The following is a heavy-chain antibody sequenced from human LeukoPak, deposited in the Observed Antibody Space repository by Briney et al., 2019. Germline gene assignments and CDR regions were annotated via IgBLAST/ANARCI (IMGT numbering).Heavy chain of an antibody. CDR1: GGSFSGYY. CDR2: INHSGST. V-gene: IGHV4-34*01. J-gene: IGHJ6*02. D-gene: IGHD2-2*01. CDR3: AGYCSSTSCYYYYYYGMDV. Sequence: SETLSLTCAVYGGSFSGYYWSWIRQPPGKGLEWIGEINHSGSTNYNPSLKSRVTIPVDTSKNQFSLKLSSVTAADTAVYYCAGYCSSTSCYYYYYYGMDVWGQGTTVTVSS.